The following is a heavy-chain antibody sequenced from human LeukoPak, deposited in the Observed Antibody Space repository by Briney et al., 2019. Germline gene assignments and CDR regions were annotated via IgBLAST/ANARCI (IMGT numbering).Heavy chain of an antibody. V-gene: IGHV3-23*01. D-gene: IGHD5-18*01. CDR3: AKRIQSAMAMGY. Sequence: GGSLRLSCAASGFTFSSYGMSWVRQAPGKGLEWVSAISGSGGSTYYADSVKGRFTISRDNSKNTMYLQMNSLRAEDTAVYYCAKRIQSAMAMGYWGQGTLVTVSS. CDR1: GFTFSSYG. J-gene: IGHJ4*02. CDR2: ISGSGGST.